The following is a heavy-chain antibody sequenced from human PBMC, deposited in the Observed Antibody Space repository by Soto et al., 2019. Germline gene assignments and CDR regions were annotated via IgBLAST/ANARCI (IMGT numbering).Heavy chain of an antibody. CDR2: IDPKSDDT. D-gene: IGHD4-4*01. Sequence: ASVKFSCKASGYIFTGYFIHWLRRAPGQGLEWMGRIDPKSDDTNYAQKFQGRVTMTRDTSIDTAYLELTGLTSDDTAIYYCARKHSLDYIRWGLDPWGQGTLVTVSS. V-gene: IGHV1-2*02. CDR3: ARKHSLDYIRWGLDP. J-gene: IGHJ5*02. CDR1: GYIFTGYF.